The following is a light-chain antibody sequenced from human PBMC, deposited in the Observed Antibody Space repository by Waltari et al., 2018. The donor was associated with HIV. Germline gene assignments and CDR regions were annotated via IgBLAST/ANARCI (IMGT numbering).Light chain of an antibody. Sequence: QSVLTQPPAASGTPGQRITISCSGSMSNLGCTNVYWYQQVPGRAPTLLMYRNDQRPSGVPDRFSGSKSGTSASLAISGLRSEDEADYYCVAWDDSLSGVVFGGGTKLTVL. CDR2: RND. J-gene: IGLJ2*01. V-gene: IGLV1-47*01. CDR1: MSNLGCTN. CDR3: VAWDDSLSGVV.